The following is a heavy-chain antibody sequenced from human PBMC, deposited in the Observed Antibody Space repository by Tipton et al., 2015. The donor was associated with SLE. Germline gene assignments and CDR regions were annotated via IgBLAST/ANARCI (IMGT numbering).Heavy chain of an antibody. J-gene: IGHJ3*02. CDR2: IYYSGST. D-gene: IGHD3-22*01. CDR1: GGSTSSYY. CDR3: AREGYDSSGYYAFDI. Sequence: LRLSCTVSGGSTSSYYWSWIRQPPGKGLEWIGYIYYSGSTNYNPSLKSRVTISVDTSKNQFSLKLSSVTAADTAVYYCAREGYDSSGYYAFDIWGQGTMVTVSS. V-gene: IGHV4-59*01.